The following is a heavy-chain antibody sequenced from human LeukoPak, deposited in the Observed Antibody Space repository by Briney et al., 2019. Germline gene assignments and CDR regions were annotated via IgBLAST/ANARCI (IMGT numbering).Heavy chain of an antibody. J-gene: IGHJ4*02. CDR2: ISGSGGST. D-gene: IGHD3-10*01. Sequence: PGGTLRLSCAASGFIFSSHGMNWVRQAPGRGLEWGSAISGSGGSTYYADSVKGRFTISRDNFEHTLYLQMNSLRAEDTAVYYCARSGSGSYFLDYWGQGTLVTVSS. V-gene: IGHV3-23*01. CDR3: ARSGSGSYFLDY. CDR1: GFIFSSHG.